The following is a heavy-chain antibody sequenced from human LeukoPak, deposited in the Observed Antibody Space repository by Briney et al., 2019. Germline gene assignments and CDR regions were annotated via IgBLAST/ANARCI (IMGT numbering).Heavy chain of an antibody. J-gene: IGHJ4*02. D-gene: IGHD2/OR15-2a*01. Sequence: PGGSLRLSCAASGFTFSSYAMSWVRQAPGKGLEWVSAISGSGGSTYYADSVKGRFTISRDNSKNTLYLQMNSLRAEDTAVYYCARDKYCVSNRCNGFFDCWGQGTLVTVSS. CDR1: GFTFSSYA. CDR2: ISGSGGST. V-gene: IGHV3-23*01. CDR3: ARDKYCVSNRCNGFFDC.